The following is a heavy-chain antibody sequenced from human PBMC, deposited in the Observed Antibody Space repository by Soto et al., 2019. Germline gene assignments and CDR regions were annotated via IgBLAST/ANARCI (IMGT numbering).Heavy chain of an antibody. D-gene: IGHD2-2*01. Sequence: EVQLLESGGGLVQPGGSLRLSCAASGFTFSIYAMSWVRQAPGKGLEWVSAISGSGGSTYYADSVKGRFTLSRDNSKNTLYLQMNSLRAEDTAVYYCAKSSNYYYYGMDVWGQGTTVTVSS. CDR1: GFTFSIYA. V-gene: IGHV3-23*01. J-gene: IGHJ6*02. CDR3: AKSSNYYYYGMDV. CDR2: ISGSGGST.